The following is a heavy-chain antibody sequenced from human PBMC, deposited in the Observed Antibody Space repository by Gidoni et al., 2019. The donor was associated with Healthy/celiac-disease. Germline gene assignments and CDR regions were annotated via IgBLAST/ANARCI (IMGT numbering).Heavy chain of an antibody. D-gene: IGHD2-15*01. V-gene: IGHV3-9*01. J-gene: IGHJ6*02. Sequence: EVQLVESGGGLVQPGRSLRLSCAASGFTFDDYAMHLVRQAPGKGLEWVSGISWNSGSIGYADSVKGRFTISRDNAKNSLYLQMNSLRAEDTALYYCAKDILAQGYCSGGSCYYYYYGMDVWGQGTTVTVSS. CDR3: AKDILAQGYCSGGSCYYYYYGMDV. CDR2: ISWNSGSI. CDR1: GFTFDDYA.